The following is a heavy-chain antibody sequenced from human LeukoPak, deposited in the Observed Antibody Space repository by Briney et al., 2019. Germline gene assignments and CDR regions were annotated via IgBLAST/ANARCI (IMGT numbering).Heavy chain of an antibody. CDR3: ARRADYGDYVSDYFDY. D-gene: IGHD4-17*01. V-gene: IGHV5-10-1*01. CDR1: GYSFTSYW. CDR2: IDPSDSYT. Sequence: GESLKISCKGSGYSFTSYWISWVRQMPGKGLEWMGRIDPSDSYTNYSPSFQGHVTISADKSISTAYLQWSSLKASDTAMYYCARRADYGDYVSDYFDYWGQGTLVTVSS. J-gene: IGHJ4*02.